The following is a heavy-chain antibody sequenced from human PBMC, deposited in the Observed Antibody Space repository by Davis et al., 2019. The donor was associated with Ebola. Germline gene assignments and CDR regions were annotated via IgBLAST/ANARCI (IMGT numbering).Heavy chain of an antibody. Sequence: GESLKISCTTSGFTFGDYAMTWVRQAPGKGLEWVSAISGSGGSTYYADSVKGRFTISRDNSKNTLYLQMNSLRAEDTAVYYCAKGRVAASGDWGQGTLVTVSS. V-gene: IGHV3-23*01. J-gene: IGHJ4*02. CDR2: ISGSGGST. CDR3: AKGRVAASGD. D-gene: IGHD1-26*01. CDR1: GFTFGDYA.